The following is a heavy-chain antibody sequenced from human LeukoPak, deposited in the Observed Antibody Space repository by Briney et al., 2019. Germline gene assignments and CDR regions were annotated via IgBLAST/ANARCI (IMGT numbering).Heavy chain of an antibody. V-gene: IGHV3-30*03. Sequence: PGGSLRLSCAASGFTFSSYAMSWVRQAPGKGLEWVAVISYDGSNKYYADSVKGRFTISRDNSKNTLYLQMSSLRAEDTAVYYCATLSDAVAAAGTRNYWGQGTLVTVSS. D-gene: IGHD6-13*01. J-gene: IGHJ4*02. CDR1: GFTFSSYA. CDR2: ISYDGSNK. CDR3: ATLSDAVAAAGTRNY.